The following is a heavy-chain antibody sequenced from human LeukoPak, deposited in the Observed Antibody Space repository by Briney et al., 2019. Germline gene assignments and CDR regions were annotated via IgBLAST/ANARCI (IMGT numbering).Heavy chain of an antibody. D-gene: IGHD3-22*01. J-gene: IGHJ6*02. CDR1: GYIFTVYG. CDR2: ISAYNGNT. CDR3: ARCDSSGYWYGMDV. Sequence: ASVKVSCKASGYIFTVYGIGWVRQAQGQGREGMGWISAYNGNTDYAQKLQGRVTMTTDTSTSTAYMELRSLRSDDTAVYYCARCDSSGYWYGMDVWGQGTTVTVSS. V-gene: IGHV1-18*01.